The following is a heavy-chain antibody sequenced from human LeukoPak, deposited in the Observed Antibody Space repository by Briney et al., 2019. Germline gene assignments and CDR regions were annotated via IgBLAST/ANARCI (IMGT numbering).Heavy chain of an antibody. Sequence: GGSLRLSCAASGFTFNTYSMNWVRQAPGKGLEWVAVIWYDGSNKYYADSVKGRFTISRDNSKNTLYLQMNSLRAEDTAVYYCANAEGDSSGYYHGWFDPWGQGTLVTVSS. CDR2: IWYDGSNK. J-gene: IGHJ5*02. CDR1: GFTFNTYS. V-gene: IGHV3-33*08. D-gene: IGHD3-22*01. CDR3: ANAEGDSSGYYHGWFDP.